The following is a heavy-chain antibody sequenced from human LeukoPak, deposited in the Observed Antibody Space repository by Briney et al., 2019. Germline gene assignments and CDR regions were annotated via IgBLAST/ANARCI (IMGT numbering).Heavy chain of an antibody. J-gene: IGHJ4*02. CDR1: GGSFSGYY. D-gene: IGHD2-2*01. CDR2: IYYSGST. CDR3: AREYCSSTSCYGAFDY. V-gene: IGHV4-59*01. Sequence: PSETLSLTCAVYGGSFSGYYWSWIRQPPGKGLEWIGYIYYSGSTNYNPSLKSRVTISVDTSKNQFSLKLSSVAAADTAVYYCAREYCSSTSCYGAFDYWGQGTLVTVSS.